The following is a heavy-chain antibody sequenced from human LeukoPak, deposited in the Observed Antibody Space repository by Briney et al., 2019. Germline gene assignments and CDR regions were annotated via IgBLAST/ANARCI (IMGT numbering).Heavy chain of an antibody. CDR3: AKVHFVVVTAISYPYY. CDR2: ISGSGGST. D-gene: IGHD2-21*02. CDR1: GFTFSSYG. Sequence: GGSLRLSCAASGFTFSSYGMSWVRQAPGKGLEWVSAISGSGGSTYYADSVKGRFTISRDNSKNTLYLQMNSLRAEDTAVYYCAKVHFVVVTAISYPYYWGQGTLVTVSS. V-gene: IGHV3-23*01. J-gene: IGHJ4*02.